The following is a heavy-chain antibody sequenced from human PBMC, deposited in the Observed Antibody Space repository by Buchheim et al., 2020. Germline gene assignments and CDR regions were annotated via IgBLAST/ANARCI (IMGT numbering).Heavy chain of an antibody. D-gene: IGHD1-26*01. Sequence: QVQLVESGGGVVQPGRSLRLSCAASGFTFSSYAMHWVRQAPGKGLEWVAVISYDGSNKYYADSVKGRFTISRDNSKNTLYLQMNSLRAEDRAVYYCAREKWGLLIYYYYYGMDVWGQGTT. CDR1: GFTFSSYA. CDR2: ISYDGSNK. V-gene: IGHV3-30-3*01. CDR3: AREKWGLLIYYYYYGMDV. J-gene: IGHJ6*02.